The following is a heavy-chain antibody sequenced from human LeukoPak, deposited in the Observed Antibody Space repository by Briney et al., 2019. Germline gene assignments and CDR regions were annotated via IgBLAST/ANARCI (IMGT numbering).Heavy chain of an antibody. CDR1: GFTFSSNS. V-gene: IGHV3-53*01. CDR2: IYSDNT. J-gene: IGHJ4*02. D-gene: IGHD2-15*01. CDR3: ARRAGAYSHPYDY. Sequence: GGSLRLSCTVSGFTFSSNSMSWVRQAPGKGLEWVSFIYSDNTHYSDSVKGRFTISIDNSKNTLYLQMNSLRAEDTAVYYCARRAGAYSHPYDYWGQGTLVTVSS.